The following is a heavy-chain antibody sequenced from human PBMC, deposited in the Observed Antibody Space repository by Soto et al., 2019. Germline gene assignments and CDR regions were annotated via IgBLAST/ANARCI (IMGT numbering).Heavy chain of an antibody. D-gene: IGHD6-19*01. CDR1: GGSISTSSYY. Sequence: SETLSLTGTVSGGSISTSSYYWDWIRQPPGRGLEWIGSIYYSGSTYYNPSLKSRVTMSVDTSKNQFYLKLGSVTATDMAVYYCARHQYSSGWYDYWGQGILVTVS. CDR3: ARHQYSSGWYDY. J-gene: IGHJ4*02. V-gene: IGHV4-39*01. CDR2: IYYSGST.